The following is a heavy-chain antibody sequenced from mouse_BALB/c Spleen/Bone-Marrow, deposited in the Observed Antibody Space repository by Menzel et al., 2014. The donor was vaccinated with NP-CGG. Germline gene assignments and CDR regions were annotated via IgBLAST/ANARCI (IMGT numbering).Heavy chain of an antibody. D-gene: IGHD2-14*01. CDR1: GFTFSSYG. J-gene: IGHJ2*01. V-gene: IGHV5-6-3*01. CDR3: ARPYRYYFDY. CDR2: INSNGGST. Sequence: EVMLVESGGGLVQPGGFLKLSCAASGFTFSSYGTSWVRQTPDKRLELVATINSNGGSTYYPDSVKGRFTISRDNAKNTLYLQMSSLKSEDTAMYYCARPYRYYFDYWGQGTTLTVSS.